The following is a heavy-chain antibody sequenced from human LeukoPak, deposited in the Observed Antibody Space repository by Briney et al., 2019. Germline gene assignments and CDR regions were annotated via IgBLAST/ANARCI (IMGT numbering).Heavy chain of an antibody. CDR1: GFHFEDYA. CDR2: INWNSGTV. CDR3: ARDRGSSWSLHGAFDI. D-gene: IGHD6-13*01. V-gene: IGHV3-9*01. Sequence: SLKLSCAASGFHFEDYAMHWVRQAPGKGLAWVSGINWNSGTVCYADSVKGGFTISRDNAKNDLCLQMKSLRAEDTAVYYCARDRGSSWSLHGAFDIWGQGTMVTVSS. J-gene: IGHJ3*02.